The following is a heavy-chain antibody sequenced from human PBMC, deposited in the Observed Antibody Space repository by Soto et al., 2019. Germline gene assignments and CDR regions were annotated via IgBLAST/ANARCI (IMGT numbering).Heavy chain of an antibody. CDR2: IGTAGDP. Sequence: GGSLRLSCAASGFTFISYDMHWVRQATGKGLEWFSAIGTAGDPYYPGSVKGRFTISRENAKNSLYLQMNSLRAGDTAVYYCARGGGYCSGGSCYSGYYYYGMDVWGQGTTVTVSS. D-gene: IGHD2-15*01. CDR1: GFTFISYD. J-gene: IGHJ6*02. V-gene: IGHV3-13*05. CDR3: ARGGGYCSGGSCYSGYYYYGMDV.